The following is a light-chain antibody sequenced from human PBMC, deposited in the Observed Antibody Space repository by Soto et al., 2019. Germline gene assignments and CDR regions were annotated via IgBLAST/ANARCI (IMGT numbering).Light chain of an antibody. V-gene: IGLV2-23*02. Sequence: QSALTQPASVSGSPGQSITLSCTGTSSDVGSYNLVSWYQQHPGKAPKLMIYEVSKRPSGVSNRFSGSKSGNTASLTISGLQAEDEADYYCCSYAGSSTFAFGTGTKLTVL. J-gene: IGLJ1*01. CDR1: SSDVGSYNL. CDR3: CSYAGSSTFA. CDR2: EVS.